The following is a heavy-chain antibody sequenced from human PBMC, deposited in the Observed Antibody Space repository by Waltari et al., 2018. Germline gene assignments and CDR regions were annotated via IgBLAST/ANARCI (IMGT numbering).Heavy chain of an antibody. J-gene: IGHJ4*02. CDR1: GASLSTDTYY. D-gene: IGHD2-15*01. CDR3: AYIVVHHRRGARDV. Sequence: QVQLQQSGPGLVKPSETLSLTCTLSGASLSTDTYYWNWIRQPAGGGLEWVGRIVASGSANYNPSLNNRVTISTEASKNQVSLSLTPVTAADTAVYFCAYIVVHHRRGARDVWGPGTLVSVSS. CDR2: IVASGSA. V-gene: IGHV4-61*02.